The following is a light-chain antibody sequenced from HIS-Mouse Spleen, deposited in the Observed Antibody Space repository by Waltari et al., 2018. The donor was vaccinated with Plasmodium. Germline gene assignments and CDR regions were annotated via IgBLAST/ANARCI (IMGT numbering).Light chain of an antibody. CDR3: YSTDSSGNHRV. J-gene: IGLJ3*02. CDR1: ALPKKY. V-gene: IGLV3-10*01. CDR2: EDS. Sequence: SYELTQPPSVSVSPGQTARITCSGDALPKKYAYWYQEKSGQAPVLVIYEDSKQPSRIPERVAGSSSGTMATLTISGAQVEDEADYYCYSTDSSGNHRVFGGGTKLTVL.